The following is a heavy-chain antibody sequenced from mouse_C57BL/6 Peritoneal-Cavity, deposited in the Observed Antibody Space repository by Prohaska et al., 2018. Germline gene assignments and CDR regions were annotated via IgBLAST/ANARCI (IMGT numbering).Heavy chain of an antibody. J-gene: IGHJ2*01. CDR1: GYSITSGYY. CDR2: ISYDGSN. V-gene: IGHV3-6*01. D-gene: IGHD2-3*01. CDR3: AREDGYYFDV. Sequence: DVQLQESGPGLVKPSQSLSLTCYVTGYSITSGYYWNWNRQFPGNKLEWIGYISYDGSNNYNPSLKNRISITRDTSKNQFLLKLNSVTSEDTATYYCAREDGYYFDVWGKGTTLTVSS.